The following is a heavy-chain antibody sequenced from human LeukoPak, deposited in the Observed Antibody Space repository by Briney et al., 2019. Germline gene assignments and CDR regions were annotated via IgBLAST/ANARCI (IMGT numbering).Heavy chain of an antibody. CDR3: ARDLDYGSGSFSN. Sequence: ASVKVSCKASGYAFTDFYIHWVRQAPGQGLEWMGWINPSSGGTTYAQKFQGRVTMTTDTSISTAYLELNGPRSDDTAVYYCARDLDYGSGSFSNWGQGAIVTVSS. V-gene: IGHV1-2*02. CDR1: GYAFTDFY. D-gene: IGHD3-10*01. CDR2: INPSSGGT. J-gene: IGHJ4*02.